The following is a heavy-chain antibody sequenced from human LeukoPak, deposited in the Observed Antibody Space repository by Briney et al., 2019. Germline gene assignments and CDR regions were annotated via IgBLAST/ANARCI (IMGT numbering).Heavy chain of an antibody. Sequence: GGSLRLSCEASGSTFSNYDMHWVRQAPGKGLEWVAIIWHDGSNKYYADSVKGRFTISRDNAKNSLYLQMNSLRAEDTAVYYCARVIGSSFSFDYWGQGTLVTVSS. D-gene: IGHD6-13*01. CDR1: GSTFSNYD. CDR2: IWHDGSNK. V-gene: IGHV3-33*01. J-gene: IGHJ4*02. CDR3: ARVIGSSFSFDY.